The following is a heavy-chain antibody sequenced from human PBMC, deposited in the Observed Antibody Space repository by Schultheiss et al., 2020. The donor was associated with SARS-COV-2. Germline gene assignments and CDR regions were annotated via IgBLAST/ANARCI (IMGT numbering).Heavy chain of an antibody. D-gene: IGHD1-26*01. V-gene: IGHV4-4*07. J-gene: IGHJ6*02. CDR3: ARVHYLYGMDV. Sequence: SETLSLTCTVSGGSISGYYWSWVRQPAGKGLEWIGRIYSTGTTNYNPSLESRVTMSVDTSKNQFSLKLTSVTAADTAVYYCARVHYLYGMDVWGQGTTVTVSS. CDR2: IYSTGTT. CDR1: GGSISGYY.